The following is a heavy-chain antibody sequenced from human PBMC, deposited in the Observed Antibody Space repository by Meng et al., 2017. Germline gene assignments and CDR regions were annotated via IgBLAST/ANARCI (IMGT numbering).Heavy chain of an antibody. CDR3: ARDEDISAAGKLFGDY. Sequence: VQLVESVAEVKKPGAQLKVSCKASGYTFPDYWLHWVRRAPGQGLEWMGRINPKSGDTHYAQRFQGRVTMTGDTSISTAYMELSGLRSDDTAMYYCARDEDISAAGKLFGDYWGQGTLVTVSS. D-gene: IGHD6-13*01. V-gene: IGHV1-2*06. CDR2: INPKSGDT. CDR1: GYTFPDYW. J-gene: IGHJ4*02.